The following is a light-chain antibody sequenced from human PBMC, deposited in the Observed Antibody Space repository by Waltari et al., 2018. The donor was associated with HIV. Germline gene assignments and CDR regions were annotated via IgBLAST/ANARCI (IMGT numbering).Light chain of an antibody. CDR2: DNN. CDR3: STWDDNLNGPV. J-gene: IGLJ3*02. V-gene: IGLV1-44*01. Sequence: QSALTQAPSASGTPGQRVDISCSGATSNIGSNNVNWYQHLPGAAPKLLIYDNNQWPSGIPDRFSGSKSGSSASLAITGLQSDDEADFYCSTWDDNLNGPVFGGGTRLTVL. CDR1: TSNIGSNN.